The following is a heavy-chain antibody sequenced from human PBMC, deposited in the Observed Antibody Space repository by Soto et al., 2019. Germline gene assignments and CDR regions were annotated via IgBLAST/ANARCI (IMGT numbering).Heavy chain of an antibody. D-gene: IGHD5-12*01. V-gene: IGHV4-59*11. J-gene: IGHJ4*02. CDR3: ERGSLSGYERFDF. CDR1: TDSINYQY. Sequence: SETLSLTCVVSTDSINYQYWSWIRQPPGKGLDWIAYIYYNGEARYNPSLESRVTISVDTSKKQVSLQLRSVTAADTAIYFCERGSLSGYERFDFWGQGTPVTVSS. CDR2: IYYNGEA.